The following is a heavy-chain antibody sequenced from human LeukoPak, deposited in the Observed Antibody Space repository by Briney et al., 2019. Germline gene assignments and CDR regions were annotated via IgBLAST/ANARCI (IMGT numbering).Heavy chain of an antibody. CDR3: ARCSSTSPYYFGY. D-gene: IGHD2-2*01. Sequence: SETLSLTCTVSGGSISSYYWSLIRQPPGKGLEWIGYIYYSGSTNYNPSLKSRVTISVDTSKNQFSLKLSSVTAADTAVYYCARCSSTSPYYFGYWGQGTLVTVSS. CDR1: GGSISSYY. CDR2: IYYSGST. V-gene: IGHV4-59*01. J-gene: IGHJ4*02.